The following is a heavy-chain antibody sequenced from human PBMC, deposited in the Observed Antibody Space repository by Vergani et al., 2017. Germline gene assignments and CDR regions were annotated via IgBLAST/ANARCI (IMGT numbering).Heavy chain of an antibody. CDR1: GGSISSGSYY. CDR3: ARDPLYSTTWPFLLLDMDV. CDR2: FYTGGGT. Sequence: QVQLQESGPGLVRPSQTLSLTCTVPGGSISSGSYYWSWFRQPAGKGLEWIGRFYTGGGTSYNPSLKSRVTISVDTSKNQFSLQLSSVTAADTAVYCCARDPLYSTTWPFLLLDMDVWGQGTTVTVSS. J-gene: IGHJ6*02. D-gene: IGHD6-13*01. V-gene: IGHV4-61*02.